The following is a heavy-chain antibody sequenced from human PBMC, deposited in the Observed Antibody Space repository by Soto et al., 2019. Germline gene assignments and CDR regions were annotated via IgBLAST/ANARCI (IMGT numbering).Heavy chain of an antibody. V-gene: IGHV6-1*01. J-gene: IGHJ6*02. CDR3: AREGVQLDRPPHYYYYGMDV. Sequence: SPTLSLTCAISGDSVSSNSAAWNWIRQSPSRGLEWLGRTYYRSKWYNDYAVSVKSRITINPDTSKNQFSLQLNSVTPEDTAVYYCAREGVQLDRPPHYYYYGMDVWGQGTTVTVSS. CDR2: TYYRSKWYN. CDR1: GDSVSSNSAA. D-gene: IGHD1-1*01.